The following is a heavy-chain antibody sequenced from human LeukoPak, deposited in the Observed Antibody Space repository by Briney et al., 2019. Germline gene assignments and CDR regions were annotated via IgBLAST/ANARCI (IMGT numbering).Heavy chain of an antibody. D-gene: IGHD3-9*01. CDR1: GGSFSGYY. CDR2: INHSGST. Sequence: SETLSLTCAVYGGSFSGYYWSWIRQPPGKGLEWIGEINHSGSTNYNPSLKSLVTISVDTSKNQFSLKLSSVTAADTAVYYCARSLPDYDILTGSFLDWGQGTLVTVSS. V-gene: IGHV4-34*01. CDR3: ARSLPDYDILTGSFLD. J-gene: IGHJ4*02.